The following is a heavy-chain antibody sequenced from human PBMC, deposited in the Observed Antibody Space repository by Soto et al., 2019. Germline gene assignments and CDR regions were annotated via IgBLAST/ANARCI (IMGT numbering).Heavy chain of an antibody. V-gene: IGHV1-18*01. CDR3: ARVRYSSGLYSVY. Sequence: ASVKVSCKASGYTFTNYDLSWVRQAPGKGLEWMGRISGYNGNTNYAQKFQGRLTMTTDTSTSTAYMELRSLRSEDTAVYYCARVRYSSGLYSVYWGQGTRFTVSS. CDR2: ISGYNGNT. J-gene: IGHJ4*02. CDR1: GYTFTNYD. D-gene: IGHD6-19*01.